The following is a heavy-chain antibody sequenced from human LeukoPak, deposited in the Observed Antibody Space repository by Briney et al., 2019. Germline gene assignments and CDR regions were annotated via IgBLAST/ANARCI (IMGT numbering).Heavy chain of an antibody. Sequence: GGSLRLSCTASGFTFSNYYMNWVRQAPGQGLEWVSSISGSSNFAEYTDSVKGRFTISRDNAKTSLFLQMNSLRAEDTALYYCAREVIIRDKSYFDSWGQGTLVTVSS. V-gene: IGHV3-21*01. J-gene: IGHJ4*02. CDR2: ISGSSNFA. CDR3: AREVIIRDKSYFDS. CDR1: GFTFSNYY. D-gene: IGHD2-21*01.